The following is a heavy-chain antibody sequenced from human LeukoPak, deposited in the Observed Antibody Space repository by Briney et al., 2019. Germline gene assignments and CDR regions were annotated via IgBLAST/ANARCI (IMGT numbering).Heavy chain of an antibody. J-gene: IGHJ4*02. CDR3: TTFYGDYDPVDY. Sequence: GGSLRLSCAASGFTFSNAWMNWVRQAPGKGLEWVGRIKSKTDGGTTDYAAPVKGRFTISRDDSKNTLYLQMDSLKTEDTAVYYCTTFYGDYDPVDYWGQGTLVTVSS. D-gene: IGHD4-17*01. CDR2: IKSKTDGGTT. CDR1: GFTFSNAW. V-gene: IGHV3-15*07.